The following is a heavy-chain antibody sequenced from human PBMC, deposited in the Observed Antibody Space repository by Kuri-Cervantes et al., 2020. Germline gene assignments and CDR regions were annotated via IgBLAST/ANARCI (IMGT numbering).Heavy chain of an antibody. CDR2: ISYDGSNK. V-gene: IGHV3-30*03. CDR3: ATAPLSGTTLSLFDY. CDR1: GFTFSSYG. D-gene: IGHD1-7*01. J-gene: IGHJ4*02. Sequence: GESLKISCAASGFTFSSYGMHWVRQAPGKGLEWVAVISYDGSNKYYADSVKGRFTISRDNSKNTLYLQMNSLRAEDTAVYYCATAPLSGTTLSLFDYWGQGTLVTVSS.